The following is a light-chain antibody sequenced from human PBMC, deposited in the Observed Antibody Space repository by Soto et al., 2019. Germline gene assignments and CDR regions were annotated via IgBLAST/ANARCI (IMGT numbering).Light chain of an antibody. CDR2: GAS. CDR3: QQYGSSPLFT. J-gene: IGKJ4*01. Sequence: EIVLTQSPGTLSLSPGERATLSCRASQSVSSSYLTWYQQKPGQAPRLLIYGASSRATGIPDRFSGSVSGTDFTLTISRLEPEDFAVYYCQQYGSSPLFTFGGGTKVEIK. CDR1: QSVSSSY. V-gene: IGKV3-20*01.